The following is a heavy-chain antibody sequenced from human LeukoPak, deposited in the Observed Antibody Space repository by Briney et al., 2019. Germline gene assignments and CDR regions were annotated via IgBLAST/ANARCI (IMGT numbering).Heavy chain of an antibody. D-gene: IGHD5-12*01. Sequence: PGGSLRLSCAASGFTFDDYAMHWVRQAPGKGLEWVSGISWNSGSIGYADSVKGRFTISRDNAKNSLYLQMNSLRAEDTALYYCARATAAYFDYWGQGTLVTVSS. CDR3: ARATAAYFDY. J-gene: IGHJ4*02. CDR1: GFTFDDYA. V-gene: IGHV3-9*01. CDR2: ISWNSGSI.